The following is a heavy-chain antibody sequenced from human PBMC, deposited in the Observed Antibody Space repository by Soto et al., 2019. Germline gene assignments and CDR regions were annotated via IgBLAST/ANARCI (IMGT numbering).Heavy chain of an antibody. CDR1: GGSFSGYY. D-gene: IGHD3-22*01. V-gene: IGHV4-34*01. CDR2: INHSGST. CDR3: ARSPDSSGYYPRWYYYGMDV. J-gene: IGHJ6*02. Sequence: SETLSLTCAVYGGSFSGYYWSWIRQPPGKGLEWIGEINHSGSTNYNPSLKRRVTISVDKSKNQFSLKLSSVTAADTAVYYCARSPDSSGYYPRWYYYGMDVWGQGTTGTVSS.